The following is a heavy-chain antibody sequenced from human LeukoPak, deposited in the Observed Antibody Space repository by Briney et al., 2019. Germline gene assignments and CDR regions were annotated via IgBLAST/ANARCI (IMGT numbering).Heavy chain of an antibody. CDR1: GGAISSSDDY. CDR3: TRAASSGPLFTYHMDF. CDR2: IYYTGSS. Sequence: SETLSLTCSVSGGAISSSDDYWGFVRQTPGKGLEWMGSIYYTGSSHYNPSLRSRATISVDTSKNQFSLKLSSVTAADTAVYYCTRAASSGPLFTYHMDFWGKGTTVTVSS. V-gene: IGHV4-39*07. D-gene: IGHD3-22*01. J-gene: IGHJ6*03.